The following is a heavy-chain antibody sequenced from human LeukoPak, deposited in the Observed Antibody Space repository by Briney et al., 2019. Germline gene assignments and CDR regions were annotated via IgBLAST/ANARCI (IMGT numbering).Heavy chain of an antibody. D-gene: IGHD2-21*01. J-gene: IGHJ4*02. CDR1: GVSIRGYY. CDR2: FYYRGST. CDR3: ARGLRDLLPDF. V-gene: IGHV4-59*01. Sequence: SETLSLTCTVSGVSIRGYYWSWIRQPPGKGLEWIGYFYYRGSTNYNPSLKSRVSISVDTSKNQVSLKLNPVTTADTAVYYCARGLRDLLPDFWGQGTLVTVSS.